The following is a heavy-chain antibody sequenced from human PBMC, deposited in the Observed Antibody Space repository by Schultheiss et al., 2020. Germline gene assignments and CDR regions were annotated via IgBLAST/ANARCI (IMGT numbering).Heavy chain of an antibody. CDR1: GYTFTGYY. CDR3: ARVTMPVDYFDY. V-gene: IGHV1-2*02. D-gene: IGHD3-10*01. Sequence: ASVKVSCKTSGYTFTGYYMHWVRQAPGQGLEWMGWMHPNSGATGYAQKFQGRVTMTRDTSISTAYMELSRLRSDDTAVYYCARVTMPVDYFDYWGQGTLVTVSS. CDR2: MHPNSGAT. J-gene: IGHJ4*02.